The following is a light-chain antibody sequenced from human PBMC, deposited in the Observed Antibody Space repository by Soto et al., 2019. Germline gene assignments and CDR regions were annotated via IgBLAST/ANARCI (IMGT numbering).Light chain of an antibody. V-gene: IGKV1-5*01. CDR3: QQSYSLPVWT. CDR2: DAS. Sequence: DIQMTQSPSTLSASVGDRVTITCRASQSISSWLAWYQQKPGKAPKLLIYDASNLADGVPSRFGGSGSGTDFTLSVSSLQPEDFATYYCQQSYSLPVWTFGQGTKVDIK. J-gene: IGKJ1*01. CDR1: QSISSW.